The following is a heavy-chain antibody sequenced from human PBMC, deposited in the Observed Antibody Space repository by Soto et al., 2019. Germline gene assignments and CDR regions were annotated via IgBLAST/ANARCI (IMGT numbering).Heavy chain of an antibody. Sequence: GVSLRLSCAASGFTFTRYSMNWVRQAPGKGLEWVSSISSTTNYIYYGDSMKGRFTISRDNAKNSLYLEMNSLRAEGTAVYYCARESEDLTSNFDYWGQGTLVTVS. CDR3: ARESEDLTSNFDY. V-gene: IGHV3-21*06. CDR1: GFTFTRYS. J-gene: IGHJ4*02. CDR2: ISSTTNYI.